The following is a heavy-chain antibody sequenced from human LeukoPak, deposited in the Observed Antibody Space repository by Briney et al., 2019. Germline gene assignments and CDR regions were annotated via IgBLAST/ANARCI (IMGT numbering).Heavy chain of an antibody. CDR2: IYYSGST. D-gene: IGHD3-10*01. CDR3: TREGYGLGS. V-gene: IGHV4-30-4*01. Sequence: SGTLSVTCTVSGDSPCRGVYYWSWISQPPRKGLECIGYIYYSGSTYYNPSLKSRVTKSVHTSKNQFSLNVSSVTAADTAVYYLTREGYGLGSWGQGTLVTVSS. J-gene: IGHJ4*02. CDR1: GDSPCRGVYY.